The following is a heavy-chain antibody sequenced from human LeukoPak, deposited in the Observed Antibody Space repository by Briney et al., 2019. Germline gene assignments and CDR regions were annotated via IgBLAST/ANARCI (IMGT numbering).Heavy chain of an antibody. V-gene: IGHV3-33*01. D-gene: IGHD2-15*01. CDR3: AREGSGYINY. CDR2: IWYDGSNK. CDR1: GFTFSNYG. J-gene: IGHJ4*02. Sequence: PGRSLRLSCEASGFTFSNYGMHWVRQAPGKGLEWVAVIWYDGSNKYYADSVKGRFTISRDNSKNTLYLQMNSLRAEDTAVYYCAREGSGYINYWGQGTLVTVSS.